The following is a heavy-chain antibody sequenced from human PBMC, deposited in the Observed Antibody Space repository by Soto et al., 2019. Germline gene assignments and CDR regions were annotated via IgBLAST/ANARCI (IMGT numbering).Heavy chain of an antibody. J-gene: IGHJ5*02. Sequence: QVPLVQSGAEVKKPGASVKVSCKASGYTFTSYAMHWVRQAPGQRLEWMGWINAGNGNTKYSQKFQGRVTITRDTSASTAYMELSSLRSEDTAVYYCARGRERITIFGVVPYNWFDPWGQGTLVTVSS. V-gene: IGHV1-3*01. D-gene: IGHD3-3*01. CDR3: ARGRERITIFGVVPYNWFDP. CDR1: GYTFTSYA. CDR2: INAGNGNT.